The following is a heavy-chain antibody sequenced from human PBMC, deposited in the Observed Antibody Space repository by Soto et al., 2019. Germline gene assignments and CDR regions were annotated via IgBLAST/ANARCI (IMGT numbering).Heavy chain of an antibody. V-gene: IGHV3-33*01. D-gene: IGHD4-17*01. CDR2: IWYDGSNK. CDR1: GFTFSSYG. Sequence: QVQLVESGGGVVQPGRSLRLSCAASGFTFSSYGMHWVRQAPGKGLEWVAVIWYDGSNKYYADSVKGRFTISRDNSKNTLYLQMNSLRAEDMAVYYCARDYGDSPGGIYWGQGTLVTVSS. J-gene: IGHJ4*02. CDR3: ARDYGDSPGGIY.